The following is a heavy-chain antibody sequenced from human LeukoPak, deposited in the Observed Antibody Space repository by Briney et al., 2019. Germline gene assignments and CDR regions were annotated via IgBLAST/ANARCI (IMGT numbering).Heavy chain of an antibody. V-gene: IGHV4-59*01. Sequence: PSETLSLTCTVSGGPISSYYWSWIRQPPGKGLEWIGYIYYSGSTNYNPSLKSRVTISVDTSKNQFSLKLSSVTAADMAVYYCAREDYYDSSGYSIWGQGTLVTVSS. CDR2: IYYSGST. J-gene: IGHJ4*02. CDR1: GGPISSYY. D-gene: IGHD3-22*01. CDR3: AREDYYDSSGYSI.